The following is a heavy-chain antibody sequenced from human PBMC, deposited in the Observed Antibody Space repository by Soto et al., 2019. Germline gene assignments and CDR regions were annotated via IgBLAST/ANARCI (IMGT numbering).Heavy chain of an antibody. V-gene: IGHV1-18*01. CDR1: GYTFINYG. J-gene: IGHJ4*02. Sequence: PLVQSGVEVKKPGASVRVSCKASGYTFINYGLSWGRQAPGQGLEWMGWISGYDGRTNYAQRFQGRVTMTTDTSTITRYMEPPSLRSDVTAVYCFTRVCEDKRGMKCFDVWGQGELVTVSS. CDR3: TRVCEDKRGMKCFDV. CDR2: ISGYDGRT. D-gene: IGHD2-21*01.